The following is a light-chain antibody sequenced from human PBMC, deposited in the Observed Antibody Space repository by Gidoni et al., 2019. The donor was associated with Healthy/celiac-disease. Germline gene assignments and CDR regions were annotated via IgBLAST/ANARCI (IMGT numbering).Light chain of an antibody. Sequence: QSVLTQPPSASGTPGQRVTISCSGSSTNSGSNTVNWYQQLPGTAPKLLIYSNNQRPSGFPDRFSGSKSGTSASLAISGLQSEDEADDYCAAWDDSLNGVVFGGGAKLTVL. J-gene: IGLJ2*01. V-gene: IGLV1-44*01. CDR3: AAWDDSLNGVV. CDR1: STNSGSNT. CDR2: SNN.